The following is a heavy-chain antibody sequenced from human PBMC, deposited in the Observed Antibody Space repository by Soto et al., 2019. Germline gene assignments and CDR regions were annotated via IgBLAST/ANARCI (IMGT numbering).Heavy chain of an antibody. CDR1: GYTFTSYA. V-gene: IGHV1-3*01. Sequence: GASVKVSCKASGYTFTSYAMHWVRQAPGQRLEWMGWINAGNGNTKYSQKFQGRVTITRDTSASTAYMELSSLRSEDTAVYYCARARIGITGTREFEYWGQGTLVTVSS. CDR2: INAGNGNT. CDR3: ARARIGITGTREFEY. D-gene: IGHD1-7*01. J-gene: IGHJ4*02.